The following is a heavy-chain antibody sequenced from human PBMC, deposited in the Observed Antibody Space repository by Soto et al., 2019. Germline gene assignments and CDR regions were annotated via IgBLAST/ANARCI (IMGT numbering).Heavy chain of an antibody. D-gene: IGHD3-22*01. CDR2: INHSGST. CDR3: ARGQGEVTMIVLVITDSGYFDY. J-gene: IGHJ4*02. Sequence: SETLSLTCAVYGGSFSGYYWSWIRQPPGKGLEWIGEINHSGSTNYNPSLKSRVTISVDTSKNQFSLKLSSVTAADTAVYYCARGQGEVTMIVLVITDSGYFDYWGQGTLVTVS. CDR1: GGSFSGYY. V-gene: IGHV4-34*01.